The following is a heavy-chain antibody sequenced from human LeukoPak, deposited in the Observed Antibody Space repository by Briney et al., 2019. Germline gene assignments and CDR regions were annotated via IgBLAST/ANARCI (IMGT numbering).Heavy chain of an antibody. V-gene: IGHV3-23*01. CDR3: ARASWTSTADAVC. CDR2: ISGSGGST. CDR1: GFTFSSYA. D-gene: IGHD3/OR15-3a*01. J-gene: IGHJ4*02. Sequence: GGSLRLSCAASGFTFSSYAMSWVRQAPGKGLEWVSAISGSGGSTYYADSVKGRFTLSRDDSRNTVYLQLNNLRVEDTAIYYCARASWTSTADAVCWGQGTQVTVSS.